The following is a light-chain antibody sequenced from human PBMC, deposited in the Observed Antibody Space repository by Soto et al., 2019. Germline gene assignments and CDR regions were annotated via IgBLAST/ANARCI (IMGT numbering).Light chain of an antibody. J-gene: IGKJ2*01. CDR1: QSISSW. CDR2: DAS. V-gene: IGKV1-5*01. Sequence: DIHMTQPPSTRSASVGDRVTITCRASQSISSWLAWNQQKPGKAPKLLIYDASSLQSGVPSRFSGSGSETEFTLTNSTLQPDDFATYYCQQYNSYYSFGQGPKLEI. CDR3: QQYNSYYS.